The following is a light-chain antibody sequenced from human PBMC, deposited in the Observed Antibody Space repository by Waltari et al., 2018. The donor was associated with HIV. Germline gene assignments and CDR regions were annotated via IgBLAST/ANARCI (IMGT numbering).Light chain of an antibody. CDR2: DVN. J-gene: IGLJ2*01. Sequence: QSPLTQPAPVSGSPGQSITISCSVTTTVIYLDNFVSWYRQFPGKAPPLLFSDVNSRPVGIPLRFSGSKSGSAASLTISGLQTDDEADYYCSSYTRSHTLVFGGGTKLTVL. CDR3: SSYTRSHTLV. CDR1: TTVIYLDNF. V-gene: IGLV2-14*01.